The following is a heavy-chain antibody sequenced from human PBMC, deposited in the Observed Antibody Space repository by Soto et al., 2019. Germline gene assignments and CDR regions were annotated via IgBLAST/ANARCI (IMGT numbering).Heavy chain of an antibody. V-gene: IGHV4-30-2*01. D-gene: IGHD6-13*01. Sequence: PTETLSLTCAVSGGSISSCCYSWSWIRQPPGKGLEWIGYIYHSGSTYYNPSLKSRVTISVDRSKNQFSLKLSSVTAADTAVYYCARDYIAAAGTGYYYGMDVWGQGTMVTVSS. J-gene: IGHJ6*02. CDR3: ARDYIAAAGTGYYYGMDV. CDR1: GGSISSCCYS. CDR2: IYHSGST.